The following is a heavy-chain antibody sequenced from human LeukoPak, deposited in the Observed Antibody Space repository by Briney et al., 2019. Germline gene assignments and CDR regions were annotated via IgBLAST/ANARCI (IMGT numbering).Heavy chain of an antibody. Sequence: SETLSLTCTVSGASINSNYWSWIRQSPGKGLECIAYTYYNGDINYNPSLRSRATISLDTSRNQVSLKLTSLTAADTAVYYCARGHYDLGPWGQGTLVTVSS. CDR2: TYYNGDI. J-gene: IGHJ5*02. CDR3: ARGHYDLGP. V-gene: IGHV4-59*01. CDR1: GASINSNY. D-gene: IGHD3-22*01.